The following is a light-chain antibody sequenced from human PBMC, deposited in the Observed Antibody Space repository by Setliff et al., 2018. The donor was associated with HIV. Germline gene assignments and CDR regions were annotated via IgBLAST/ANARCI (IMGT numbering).Light chain of an antibody. CDR3: HSFASNTFYV. J-gene: IGLJ1*01. V-gene: IGLV2-14*01. Sequence: QSVLTQPASVSGSPGQSITISCTGTSSDIGGYNFVSWYQQHPGKAPKLMIYDVSHRPSGLSNRFSGSKSGNTASLTISGLQAEDEADYSCHSFASNTFYVFGTGTKVTVL. CDR1: SSDIGGYNF. CDR2: DVS.